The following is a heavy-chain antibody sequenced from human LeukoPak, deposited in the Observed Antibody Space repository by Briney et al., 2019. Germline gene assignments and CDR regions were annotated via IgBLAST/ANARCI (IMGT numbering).Heavy chain of an antibody. CDR3: ARGDHGSGSYYPSYYYYYYGMDV. V-gene: IGHV4-31*03. CDR2: IYYSGST. J-gene: IGHJ6*04. D-gene: IGHD3-10*01. Sequence: SETLSLTCTVSGGSISSGGYYWSWIRQHPGKGLEWIGYIYYSGSTYYNPSLKSRVTISVDTSKNQFSLKLSSVTAADTAVYYCARGDHGSGSYYPSYYYYYYGMDVWGKGTTVTVSS. CDR1: GGSISSGGYY.